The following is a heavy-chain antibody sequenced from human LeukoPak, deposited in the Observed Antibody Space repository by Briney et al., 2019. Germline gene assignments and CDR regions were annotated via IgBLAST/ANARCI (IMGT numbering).Heavy chain of an antibody. Sequence: LSETLSLTCTVSGGSISSGSYYWSWIRQPAGKGPEWIGRIYTSGSTNYNPSLKSRVTISVDRSKNQFSLKLSSVTAADTAVYYCARDWKNGAFDIWGQGTMVTVSS. CDR3: ARDWKNGAFDI. J-gene: IGHJ3*02. D-gene: IGHD1/OR15-1a*01. CDR2: IYTSGST. V-gene: IGHV4-61*02. CDR1: GGSISSGSYY.